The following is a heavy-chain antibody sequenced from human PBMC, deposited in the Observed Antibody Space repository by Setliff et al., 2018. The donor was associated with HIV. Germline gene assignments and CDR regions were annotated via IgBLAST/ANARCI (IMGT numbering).Heavy chain of an antibody. D-gene: IGHD5-18*01. CDR3: ARVNVDTTGVFGPLDY. CDR2: ISGNSGLT. CDR1: GFTFEVYA. J-gene: IGHJ4*01. V-gene: IGHV3-9*03. Sequence: PGGSLRLSCAASGFTFEVYAMHWVRQAPGKGLEWVSGISGNSGLTGYADSVKGRFTISRDNAKNSLYLQMNSLKPEDMALYYCARVNVDTTGVFGPLDYWGQGTLVTVSS.